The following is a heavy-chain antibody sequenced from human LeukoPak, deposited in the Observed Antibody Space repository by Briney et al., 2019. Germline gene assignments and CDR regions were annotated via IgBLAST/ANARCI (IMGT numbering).Heavy chain of an antibody. CDR2: ISWNSGSI. Sequence: PGGSLRLSCAASGFTFDDYAMHWVRQAPGKCLEWVSGISWNSGSIGYADSVKGRFTISRDNAKNSLYLQVNSLRAEDTAVYYCARVDDAFDIWGQGTMVTVSS. V-gene: IGHV3-9*01. D-gene: IGHD3-9*01. CDR1: GFTFDDYA. J-gene: IGHJ3*02. CDR3: ARVDDAFDI.